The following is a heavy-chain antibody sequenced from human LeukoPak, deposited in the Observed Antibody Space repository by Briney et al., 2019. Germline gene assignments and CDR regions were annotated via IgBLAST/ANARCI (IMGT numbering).Heavy chain of an antibody. J-gene: IGHJ4*02. CDR2: ITGGSNNI. CDR1: GFAFSIYS. Sequence: GGSLRLSCAASGFAFSIYSLNWVRQTPGKRLEWVSYITGGSNNILYADSVKGRFTISRDNAKNSLYLQMNSLRDEDTAVYYCATSRDWRVESWGRGIAVTVSS. CDR3: ATSRDWRVES. V-gene: IGHV3-48*02. D-gene: IGHD2-21*02.